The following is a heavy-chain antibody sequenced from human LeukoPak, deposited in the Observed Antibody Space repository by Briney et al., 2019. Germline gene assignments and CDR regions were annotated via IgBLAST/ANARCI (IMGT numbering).Heavy chain of an antibody. D-gene: IGHD2-2*01. CDR1: GFTFSSYS. V-gene: IGHV3-21*01. Sequence: PGGSLRLSCAASGFTFSSYSMNWVRQAPGKGLEWVSAISGDSRYIYYADSVRGRFTISRDNAENSLYLQTNSLRVEDTAVYYCARAPTVLVGYCSSSSCQADYWGQGTLVTVSS. CDR3: ARAPTVLVGYCSSSSCQADY. CDR2: ISGDSRYI. J-gene: IGHJ4*02.